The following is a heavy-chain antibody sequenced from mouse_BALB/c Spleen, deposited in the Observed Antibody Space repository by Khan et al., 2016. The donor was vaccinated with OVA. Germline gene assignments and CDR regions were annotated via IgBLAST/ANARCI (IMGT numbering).Heavy chain of an antibody. CDR3: ARTGGYDGDY. CDR2: ILPGSGPT. J-gene: IGHJ2*01. D-gene: IGHD2-2*01. Sequence: QVQLQQSGAELMKPGASVKISCKVTGYTFSTYWIEWVMQRPGHGLEWIGEILPGSGPTTYSEKFKDKATFNADTSSIPVYMQLSSLTSEDSAVSYCARTGGYDGDYWGEGTTLTVSS. CDR1: GYTFSTYW. V-gene: IGHV1-9*01.